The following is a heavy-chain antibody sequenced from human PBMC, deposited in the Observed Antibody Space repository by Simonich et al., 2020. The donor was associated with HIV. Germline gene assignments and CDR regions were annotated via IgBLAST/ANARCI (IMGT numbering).Heavy chain of an antibody. D-gene: IGHD2-2*01. J-gene: IGHJ4*02. V-gene: IGHV3-20*04. CDR2: INWNGDST. CDR1: GFTFSNYA. Sequence: EVQLLESGGGLVQPGGSLRLSCAGSGFTFSNYAMTWVRQAPGKGLEWVSGINWNGDSTGYADSVKGRFAIYRDNAKNSLFLQMNSLRAEDTAFYYCARADCSSASCPLGFDYWGQGTLVTVSS. CDR3: ARADCSSASCPLGFDY.